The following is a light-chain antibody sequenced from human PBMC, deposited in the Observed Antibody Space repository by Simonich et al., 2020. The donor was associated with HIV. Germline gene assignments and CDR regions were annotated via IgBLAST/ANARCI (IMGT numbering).Light chain of an antibody. Sequence: EIVMTQSPATLSVSPGDRATLSCRASQSVSSDLAWYHQEPGQSPQLLIYLGSNRASGVPDRFSGSGSGTDFTLKISRVEAEDVGVYYCMQALQTLTFGPGTKVDIK. CDR2: LGS. V-gene: IGKV2-28*01. CDR1: QSVSSD. J-gene: IGKJ3*01. CDR3: MQALQTLT.